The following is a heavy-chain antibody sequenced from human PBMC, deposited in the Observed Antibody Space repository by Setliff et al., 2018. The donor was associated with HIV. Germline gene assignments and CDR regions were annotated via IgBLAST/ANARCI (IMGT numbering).Heavy chain of an antibody. CDR2: IYYSGTT. D-gene: IGHD3-16*01. Sequence: NPSETLSLTCTVSGGSINITNFYWAWIRQPPGKGLEWLGSIYYSGTTYVHPSLKSRVTISIDTFKSQFSLKLRSVNAADTAVYYCASWGAGSNSGFDYWGRGTLVTV. CDR1: GGSINITNFY. J-gene: IGHJ4*02. V-gene: IGHV4-39*07. CDR3: ASWGAGSNSGFDY.